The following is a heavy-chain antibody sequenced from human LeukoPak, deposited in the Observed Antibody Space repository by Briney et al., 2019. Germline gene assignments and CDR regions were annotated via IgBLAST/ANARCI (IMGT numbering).Heavy chain of an antibody. CDR1: GFTFSDYD. D-gene: IGHD3-3*02. CDR3: ARELLGPHFHGMDV. V-gene: IGHV3-13*01. CDR2: IHTSGLT. Sequence: GGSLRLSCAASGFTFSDYDMHWVRQVTGKGLEWVSAIHTSGLTYYANSVKGRFIISRDNGKDSLFLQMNSLRAGDTSVYYCARELLGPHFHGMDVWGQGTTVTVSS. J-gene: IGHJ6*02.